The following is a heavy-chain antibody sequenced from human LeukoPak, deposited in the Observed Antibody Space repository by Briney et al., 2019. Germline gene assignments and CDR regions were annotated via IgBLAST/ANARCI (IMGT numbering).Heavy chain of an antibody. Sequence: PGGSLRLSCAASGFTFSSYDMHWVRQAPGKGLEWVAVISYDGSNKYYADSVKGRFTISRDNSKNTLYLQMNSLRAEDTAVYYCARAGEYFDWLFQVDYWGQGTLVTVSS. CDR2: ISYDGSNK. CDR3: ARAGEYFDWLFQVDY. J-gene: IGHJ4*02. D-gene: IGHD3-9*01. CDR1: GFTFSSYD. V-gene: IGHV3-30*03.